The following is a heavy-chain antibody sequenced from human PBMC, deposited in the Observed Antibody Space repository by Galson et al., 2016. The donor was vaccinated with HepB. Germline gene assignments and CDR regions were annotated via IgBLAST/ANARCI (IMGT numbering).Heavy chain of an antibody. D-gene: IGHD4-23*01. CDR2: ISDGGGT. CDR3: AMYMTAVGGVAFDY. CDR1: GFTFSSHA. Sequence: SLRLSCAASGFTFSSHAMSWVRQAPGKGLEWVSTISDGGGTYYADSVKGRFTISRDHSKKAVYLQMDSLRAEDTAVYYCAMYMTAVGGVAFDYWGQGTLVTVSS. J-gene: IGHJ4*02. V-gene: IGHV3-23*01.